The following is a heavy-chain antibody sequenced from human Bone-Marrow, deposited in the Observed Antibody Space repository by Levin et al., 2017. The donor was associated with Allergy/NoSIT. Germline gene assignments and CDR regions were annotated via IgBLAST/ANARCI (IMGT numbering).Heavy chain of an antibody. CDR1: GFTFGSYA. Sequence: GGSLRLSCAASGFTFGSYAMHWVRQAPGKGLEWVAVISYDGSNKYYADSVKGRFTISRDNSKNTLYLQMNSLRAEDTAVYYCARDFRGYCSSTSCYGPYYYYYMDVWGKGTTVTVSS. V-gene: IGHV3-30-3*01. J-gene: IGHJ6*03. CDR2: ISYDGSNK. CDR3: ARDFRGYCSSTSCYGPYYYYYMDV. D-gene: IGHD2-2*01.